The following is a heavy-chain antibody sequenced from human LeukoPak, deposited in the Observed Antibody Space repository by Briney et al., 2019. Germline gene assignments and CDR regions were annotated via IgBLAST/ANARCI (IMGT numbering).Heavy chain of an antibody. D-gene: IGHD4-11*01. CDR2: INHSGST. CDR3: ARGYRYFDY. CDR1: GFTFSSYA. V-gene: IGHV4-34*01. J-gene: IGHJ4*02. Sequence: GSLRLSCAASGFTFSSYAMSWVRQPPGKGLEWIGEINHSGSTNYNPSLKSRVTISVDTSKNQFSLKLSSVTAADTAVYYCARGYRYFDYWGQGTLVTVSS.